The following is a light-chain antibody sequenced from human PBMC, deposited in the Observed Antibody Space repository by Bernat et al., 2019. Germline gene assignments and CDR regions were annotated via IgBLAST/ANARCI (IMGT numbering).Light chain of an antibody. Sequence: DILLTQSPGTLSLSPGERATLSCRASQGVNGNSLAWYLQKPGQSPRLLIYGASSRATGIPDRISGSGSGTDFTLTISRLEPEDFAVYYCHQFDGTSWTFGQGTKVEIK. CDR3: HQFDGTSWT. J-gene: IGKJ1*01. V-gene: IGKV3-20*01. CDR1: QGVNGNS. CDR2: GAS.